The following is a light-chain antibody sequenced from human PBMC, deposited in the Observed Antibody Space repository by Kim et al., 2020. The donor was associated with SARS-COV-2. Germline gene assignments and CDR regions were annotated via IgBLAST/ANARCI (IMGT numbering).Light chain of an antibody. CDR3: QQYYSTRT. CDR1: QSVLYSSNNKNY. J-gene: IGKJ1*01. V-gene: IGKV4-1*01. Sequence: DIVMTQSPDSLAVSLGERATINCKSSQSVLYSSNNKNYLAWYQQKPGQPPKLLIYWASTRESGVPDRFNGSGSGTDFTLTISSLQAEDVAVYYCQQYYSTRTFGQGTKVDIK. CDR2: WAS.